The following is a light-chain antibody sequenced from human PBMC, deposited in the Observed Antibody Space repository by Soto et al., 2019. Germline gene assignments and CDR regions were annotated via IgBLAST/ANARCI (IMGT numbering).Light chain of an antibody. V-gene: IGKV3-15*01. CDR1: ESVSNN. CDR2: GAS. CDR3: QQYNTWPIT. Sequence: EIVMTQSPATLSLSPGERATLSCRASESVSNNLAWYQQKAGQAPRLLIYGASTRATGIPARFSGSGSGTEFTLTISSLQSEDFAIYYCQQYNTWPITFGQGTRLEIK. J-gene: IGKJ5*01.